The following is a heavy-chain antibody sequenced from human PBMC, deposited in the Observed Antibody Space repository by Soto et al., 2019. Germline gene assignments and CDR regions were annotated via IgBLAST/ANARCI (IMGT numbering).Heavy chain of an antibody. J-gene: IGHJ4*02. CDR1: GFTFSSYG. CDR3: AKDALIAAAGPFDY. Sequence: SLRLSCAASGFTFSSYGMHCVRQAPGKGLEWVAVISYDGSNKYYADSVKGRFTISRDNSKNTLYLQMNSLRAEDTAVYYCAKDALIAAAGPFDYWGQGTLVTVSS. CDR2: ISYDGSNK. D-gene: IGHD6-13*01. V-gene: IGHV3-30*18.